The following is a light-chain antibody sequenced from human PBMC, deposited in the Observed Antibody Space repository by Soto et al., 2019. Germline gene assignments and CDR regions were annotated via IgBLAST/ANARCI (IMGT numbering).Light chain of an antibody. Sequence: SSELTQPPSVSVSPGQTASITCSGDKSGDKFASWYQQKPGQSPVLVMCQDSKRPSGIPERFSGSNSGNTATLTISGTQAMDEADYYCQAWDSSSVVFGGGTKLTVL. CDR3: QAWDSSSVV. V-gene: IGLV3-1*01. CDR2: QDS. CDR1: KSGDKF. J-gene: IGLJ2*01.